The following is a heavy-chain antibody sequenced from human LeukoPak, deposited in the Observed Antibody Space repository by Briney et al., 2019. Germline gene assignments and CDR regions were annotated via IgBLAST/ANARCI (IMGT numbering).Heavy chain of an antibody. V-gene: IGHV3-23*01. CDR1: GFTFSSYA. D-gene: IGHD3-3*01. CDR2: ISGSGGST. J-gene: IGHJ4*02. Sequence: GGSLRLSCAASGFTFSSYAMSWVRQAPGKGLEWVSAISGSGGSTYYADSVKGRFTISRDNSKNTLYLQMNSLRAEDTAVDYCAKDLGRLRFLEWLLFGFDYWGQGTLVTVSS. CDR3: AKDLGRLRFLEWLLFGFDY.